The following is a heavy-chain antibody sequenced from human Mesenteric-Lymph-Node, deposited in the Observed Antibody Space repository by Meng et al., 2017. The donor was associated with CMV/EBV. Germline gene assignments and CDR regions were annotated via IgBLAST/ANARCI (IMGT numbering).Heavy chain of an antibody. CDR1: GYTFTNYD. J-gene: IGHJ4*02. V-gene: IGHV1-8*03. D-gene: IGHD2-21*01. Sequence: ASVKVSCKASGYTFTNYDINWVRQATGQGLEWMGWMNPSNGRTGSAQKFHGRVTVTMDTSITTAYMAVTNLNSDDTALYYCARGGGTGLWSWLDYWGQGTLVTVSS. CDR2: MNPSNGRT. CDR3: ARGGGTGLWSWLDY.